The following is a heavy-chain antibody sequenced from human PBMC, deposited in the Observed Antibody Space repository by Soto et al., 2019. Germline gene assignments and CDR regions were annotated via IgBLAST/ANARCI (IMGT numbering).Heavy chain of an antibody. J-gene: IGHJ4*02. CDR1: GYTFTING. V-gene: IGHV1-18*01. CDR3: AREMVMAFDY. D-gene: IGHD2-21*01. Sequence: ASVKLTCTDSGYTFTINGISWVRQAPGQGLEWMGWISAYNGNTNYAQKLQGRVTMTTDTSTSTAYMELRSLRSDDTAVYYCAREMVMAFDYWGQGTLVTVSS. CDR2: ISAYNGNT.